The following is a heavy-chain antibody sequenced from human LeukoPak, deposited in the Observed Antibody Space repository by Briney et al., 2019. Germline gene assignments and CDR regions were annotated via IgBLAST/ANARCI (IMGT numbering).Heavy chain of an antibody. CDR2: ISSSGSTI. V-gene: IGHV3-11*04. J-gene: IGHJ3*02. CDR1: GFTFSDYY. D-gene: IGHD2-2*01. CDR3: ARVRRGGYCSSTSCYFDAVAFDI. Sequence: SGGSLRLSCAASGFTFSDYYMSWIRQAPGKGLEWVSYISSSGSTIYYADSVKGRFTISRDNAKNSLYLQMNSLRAEDTAVYYCARVRRGGYCSSTSCYFDAVAFDIWGQGTMVTVSS.